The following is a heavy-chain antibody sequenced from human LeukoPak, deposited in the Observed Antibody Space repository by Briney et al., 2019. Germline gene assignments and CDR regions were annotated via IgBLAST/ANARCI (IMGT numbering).Heavy chain of an antibody. J-gene: IGHJ6*02. D-gene: IGHD2-8*01. Sequence: GGSLRLSCAASGFTFDDYGMSWVSQAREKGLEWVSGINWNGGSTGYADSVKGRFTISRDNSGNTLYLQMNSLRAEDTAVYYCAKDWARVSPLGVYGMDVWGHGTTVTVSS. V-gene: IGHV3-20*04. CDR3: AKDWARVSPLGVYGMDV. CDR1: GFTFDDYG. CDR2: INWNGGST.